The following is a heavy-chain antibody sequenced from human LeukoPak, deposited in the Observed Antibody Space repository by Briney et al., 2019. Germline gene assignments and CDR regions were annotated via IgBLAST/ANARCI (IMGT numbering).Heavy chain of an antibody. J-gene: IGHJ4*02. V-gene: IGHV3-30-3*01. CDR3: AKGYCSSTSCYADY. CDR1: GFTFSSYA. CDR2: ISYDGSNK. D-gene: IGHD2-2*01. Sequence: GSLRLSCAASGFTFSSYAMHWVRQAPGKGLEWVAVISYDGSNKYYADSVKGRFTISRDNSKNTLYLQMNSLRAEDTAVYYCAKGYCSSTSCYADYWGQGTLVTVSS.